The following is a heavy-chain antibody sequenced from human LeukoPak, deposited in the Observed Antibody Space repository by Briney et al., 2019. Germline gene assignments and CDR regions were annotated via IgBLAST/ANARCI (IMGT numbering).Heavy chain of an antibody. D-gene: IGHD3-9*01. CDR3: ARQGSYYDILTGYYSGGNFDY. Sequence: SETLSLTCTVSGGSISSYYWSWIRQPPGKGLEWIGYIYYSGSTNYNPSLKSRVTISVGTSKNQFSLKLSSVTAADTAVYYCARQGSYYDILTGYYSGGNFDYWGQGTLVTVSS. V-gene: IGHV4-59*08. J-gene: IGHJ4*02. CDR2: IYYSGST. CDR1: GGSISSYY.